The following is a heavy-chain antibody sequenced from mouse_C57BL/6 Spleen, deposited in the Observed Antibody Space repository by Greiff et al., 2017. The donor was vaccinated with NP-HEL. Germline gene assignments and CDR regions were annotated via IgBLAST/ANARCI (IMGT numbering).Heavy chain of an antibody. V-gene: IGHV6-6*01. J-gene: IGHJ2*01. Sequence: EVMLVESGGGLVQPGGSMKLSCAASGFTFSDAWMDWVRQSPEKGLEWVAEIRNKANNHATYYAESVKGRFTISRDDSKSSVYLQMNSLRAEDTGIYYCTRQGPWVSPFDYWGQGTTLTVSS. CDR1: GFTFSDAW. CDR2: IRNKANNHAT. D-gene: IGHD3-3*01. CDR3: TRQGPWVSPFDY.